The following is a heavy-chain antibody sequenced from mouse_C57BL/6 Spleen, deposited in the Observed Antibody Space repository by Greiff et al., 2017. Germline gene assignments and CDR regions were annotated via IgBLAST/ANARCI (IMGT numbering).Heavy chain of an antibody. CDR2: IYPGDGDT. J-gene: IGHJ4*01. V-gene: IGHV1-82*01. Sequence: VQLQESGPELVKPGASVKISCKASGYAFSSSWMNWVKQRPGKGLEWIGRIYPGDGDTNYNGKLKGKATLTADKSSSTAYMQLSSLTSDDSAVYFCALIYYDYDGDAMDYWGQGTSVTVSS. CDR3: ALIYYDYDGDAMDY. D-gene: IGHD2-4*01. CDR1: GYAFSSSW.